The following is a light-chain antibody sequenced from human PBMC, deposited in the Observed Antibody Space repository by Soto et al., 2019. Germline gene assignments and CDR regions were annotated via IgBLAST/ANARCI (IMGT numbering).Light chain of an antibody. J-gene: IGLJ3*02. CDR3: SSYTTITTLAV. V-gene: IGLV2-14*01. Sequence: QSALTQPASVSGSPGQSITISCTGTNSDVGGYNYVSWYQQHPGKVPKLMIYAVNNRPSGVSDRFSGSKSGNTASLTISGLQAEDEADYYCSSYTTITTLAVFGGGTKLTVL. CDR1: NSDVGGYNY. CDR2: AVN.